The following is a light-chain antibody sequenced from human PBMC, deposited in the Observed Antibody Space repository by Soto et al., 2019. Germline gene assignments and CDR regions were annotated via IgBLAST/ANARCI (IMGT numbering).Light chain of an antibody. CDR1: QSIGTY. Sequence: EIVLTQSPATLSFSPGERATLSCRASQSIGTYLAWYQQKPGQAPRLLIYDASNRATGIPARFSGSGSGTEFTLTISSLQSEDFAVYYCQQYNNWPWTFGQGTKVDI. CDR3: QQYNNWPWT. V-gene: IGKV3-15*01. CDR2: DAS. J-gene: IGKJ1*01.